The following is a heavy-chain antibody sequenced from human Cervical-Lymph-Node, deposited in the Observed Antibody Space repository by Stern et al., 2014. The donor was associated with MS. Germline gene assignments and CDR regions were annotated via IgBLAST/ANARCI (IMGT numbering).Heavy chain of an antibody. D-gene: IGHD1-7*01. CDR3: ATSGTTTSFDY. CDR2: IYYSGST. V-gene: IGHV4-39*01. J-gene: IGHJ4*02. Sequence: QVQLQESGPGLVKPSETLSLTCTVSGGSISSSSYYWGWIRQPPGKGLEWIGSIYYSGSTYYNPSLKSRVTISVDTSKNQFSLKLSSVTAADTAVYYCATSGTTTSFDYWGQGTLVTVSS. CDR1: GGSISSSSYY.